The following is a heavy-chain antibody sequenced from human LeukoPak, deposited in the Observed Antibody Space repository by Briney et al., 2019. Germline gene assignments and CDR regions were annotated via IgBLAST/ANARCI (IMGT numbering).Heavy chain of an antibody. CDR3: TTEDVVVAATADY. J-gene: IGHJ4*02. CDR2: IKSKTDGGTT. V-gene: IGHV3-15*07. D-gene: IGHD2-15*01. Sequence: GGSLRLSCAVSGFTFSSYWMHWVRQAPGKGLEWVGRIKSKTDGGTTDYAAPVKGRFTISRDDSKNTLYLQMNSLKTEDTAVYYCTTEDVVVAATADYWGQGTLVTVSS. CDR1: GFTFSSYW.